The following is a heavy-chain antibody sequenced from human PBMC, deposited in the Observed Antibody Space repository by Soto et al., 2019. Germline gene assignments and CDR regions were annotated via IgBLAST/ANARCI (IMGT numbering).Heavy chain of an antibody. CDR2: INPKSGGT. Sequence: ASVKVSCKASGYSFTDYHIHWVRQAPGQGLEWLGRINPKSGGTSTAQKFQGWVTMTRDRSISTVYMELARLRSDDTAVYFCARGHSTDCSNGVCSFFYNHEMDVWGQGTTVTVSS. J-gene: IGHJ6*02. D-gene: IGHD2-8*01. CDR1: GYSFTDYH. V-gene: IGHV1-2*04. CDR3: ARGHSTDCSNGVCSFFYNHEMDV.